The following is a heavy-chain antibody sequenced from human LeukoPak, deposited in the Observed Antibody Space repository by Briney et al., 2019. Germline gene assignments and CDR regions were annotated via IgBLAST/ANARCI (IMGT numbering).Heavy chain of an antibody. CDR1: GGTFSSYA. J-gene: IGHJ4*02. Sequence: ASVKVSCKASGGTFSSYAISWVRQAPGQGLEWMGGIFPIFGTANYAQKFQGRVTITADESTSTAYMELSSLRSEDTAVYYCARESRIAAASPFDYWGQGTLVTVSS. V-gene: IGHV1-69*13. CDR2: IFPIFGTA. D-gene: IGHD6-13*01. CDR3: ARESRIAAASPFDY.